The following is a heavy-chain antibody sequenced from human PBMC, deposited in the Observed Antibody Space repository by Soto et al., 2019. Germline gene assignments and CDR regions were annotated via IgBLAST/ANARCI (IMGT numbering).Heavy chain of an antibody. D-gene: IGHD3-10*01. CDR3: ARVDYGSGTSSMPHFDY. CDR2: ISTYNGYT. J-gene: IGHJ4*02. V-gene: IGHV1-18*01. CDR1: GYTFTYYG. Sequence: QVQLVQSGGEVKKPGTSVKVSCKASGYTFTYYGITWVRQAPGQGLEWMGWISTYNGYTTYAQKFQDRVTVTTDTSRTTAHMELRSLRSDDTAEYYCARVDYGSGTSSMPHFDYWGQGTLVTVSS.